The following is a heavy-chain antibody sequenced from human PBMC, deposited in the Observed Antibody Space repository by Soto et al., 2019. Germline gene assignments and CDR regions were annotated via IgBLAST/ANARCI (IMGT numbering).Heavy chain of an antibody. D-gene: IGHD5-12*01. V-gene: IGHV3-11*01. Sequence: GSLRLSCAASGFTFSDYYMSWIRQAPGKGLEWVSYISRSGSTMYLADSVKGRFTISRDNAKNSLYLQMNSLRAEDTAVYYCAFRKGRGYTSSPHFDYWGQGTLVTVSS. CDR2: ISRSGSTM. CDR1: GFTFSDYY. J-gene: IGHJ4*02. CDR3: AFRKGRGYTSSPHFDY.